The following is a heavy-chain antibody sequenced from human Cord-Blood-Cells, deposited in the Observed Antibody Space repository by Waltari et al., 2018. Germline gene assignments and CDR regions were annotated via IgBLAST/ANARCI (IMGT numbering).Heavy chain of an antibody. CDR2: IRNKAKRYAT. D-gene: IGHD3-22*01. V-gene: IGHV3-73*02. Sequence: EVQLVESGGGLVQPGGSLKLSCAASGFTFSGSAMHWVRQASGKGLEWVGRIRNKAKRYATAYAASVKGRFTISRDDSKNTAYLQMNSLKTEDTAVYYCTSLHYYDSSGYYYWGQGTLVTVSS. CDR3: TSLHYYDSSGYYY. CDR1: GFTFSGSA. J-gene: IGHJ4*02.